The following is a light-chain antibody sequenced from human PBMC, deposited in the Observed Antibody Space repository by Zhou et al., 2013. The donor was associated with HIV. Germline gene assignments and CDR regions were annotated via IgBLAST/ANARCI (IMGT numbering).Light chain of an antibody. V-gene: IGKV1-9*01. CDR3: QQYDSYPIT. J-gene: IGKJ5*01. CDR1: QDISSS. Sequence: IQLTQSPSSLSASVGDRVTITCRASQDISSSLAWYQQKPGKAPRLLIFAASTLHSGVPSRFSGSGSGTDFTLTIDSLQPEDFGTYYCQQYDSYPITFGQGTRLEIK. CDR2: AAS.